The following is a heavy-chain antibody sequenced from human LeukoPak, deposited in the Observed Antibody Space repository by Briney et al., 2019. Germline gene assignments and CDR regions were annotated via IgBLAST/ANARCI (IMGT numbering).Heavy chain of an antibody. CDR1: GFTFSSYA. CDR2: ISYDGSNK. V-gene: IGHV3-30-3*01. Sequence: PGGSLRLSCAASGFTFSSYAMHWVRQAPGKGLEWVAVISYDGSNKYYVDSVKGRFTISRDNSKNTLYLQMNSLRAEDTAVYYCARVPNYGDRDSYGMDVWGQGTTVTVSS. D-gene: IGHD4-17*01. CDR3: ARVPNYGDRDSYGMDV. J-gene: IGHJ6*02.